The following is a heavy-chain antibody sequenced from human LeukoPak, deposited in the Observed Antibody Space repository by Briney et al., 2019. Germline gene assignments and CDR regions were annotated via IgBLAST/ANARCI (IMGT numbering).Heavy chain of an antibody. CDR1: GGSISSSSYY. D-gene: IGHD6-6*01. CDR2: INYSGST. Sequence: PSETLSLTCTVSGGSISSSSYYWGWIRQPPGKGLEWIGSINYSGSTYYNPSLKSRVTISVDTSKNQFSLKLSSVTAADTAVYYCARTSIAAPAPDYWGQGTLVTVSS. CDR3: ARTSIAAPAPDY. J-gene: IGHJ4*02. V-gene: IGHV4-39*01.